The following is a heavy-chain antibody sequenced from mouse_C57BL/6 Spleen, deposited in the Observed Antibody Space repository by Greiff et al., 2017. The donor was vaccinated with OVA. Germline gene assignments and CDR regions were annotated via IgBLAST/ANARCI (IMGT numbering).Heavy chain of an antibody. J-gene: IGHJ2*01. CDR1: GYTFTSYW. D-gene: IGHD2-3*01. Sequence: VQLQQPGAELVKPGASVKLSCKASGYTFTSYWMHWVKQRPGQGLEWIGMIHPNSGSTNYNEKFKSKATLTVDKSSSTAYMQLSSLTSEDSAVYYGASPPYDGYYYFDYWGQGTTLTVSS. CDR3: ASPPYDGYYYFDY. V-gene: IGHV1-64*01. CDR2: IHPNSGST.